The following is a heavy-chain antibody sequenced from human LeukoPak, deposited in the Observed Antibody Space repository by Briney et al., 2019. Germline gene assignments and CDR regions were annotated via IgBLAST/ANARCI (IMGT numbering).Heavy chain of an antibody. Sequence: PGGSLRLSCAASGFTFSSYWMHWVRQAPGKGLVWVSRINTDGSSTSYADSVKCRFTIYRDNAKNTLYLQMNSLRAEDTAVYYCAREEYSSSWEVFYYIDVWGKGTTVTVSS. D-gene: IGHD6-13*01. J-gene: IGHJ6*03. CDR2: INTDGSST. CDR3: AREEYSSSWEVFYYIDV. V-gene: IGHV3-74*01. CDR1: GFTFSSYW.